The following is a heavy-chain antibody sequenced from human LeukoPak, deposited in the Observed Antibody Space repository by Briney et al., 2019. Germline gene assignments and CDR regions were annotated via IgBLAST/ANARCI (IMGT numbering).Heavy chain of an antibody. CDR3: ARELSQIVWGGLDY. CDR2: IQNDASTE. D-gene: IGHD2-21*01. CDR1: GFIFSHYG. V-gene: IGHV3-33*05. Sequence: GGSLRLSCAASGFIFSHYGMHWVRQAPGKGLEWVAVIQNDASTENFANSVKGRFTISRDNSKNTVFLQMNSLRVEDTAVYYCARELSQIVWGGLDYGGQGTLVSVSS. J-gene: IGHJ4*02.